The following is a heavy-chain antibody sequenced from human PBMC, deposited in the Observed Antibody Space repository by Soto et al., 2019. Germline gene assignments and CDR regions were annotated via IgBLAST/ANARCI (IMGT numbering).Heavy chain of an antibody. CDR2: ISNSGGST. D-gene: IGHD2-21*02. J-gene: IGHJ4*02. CDR3: ANHRGFLVTQYFFDY. CDR1: GFTFRNYA. Sequence: RLSCAASGFTFRNYAMSWVRQAPGKGLEWVSSISNSGGSTYYADSVQGRFTISRDNSKNTLYLQMNSLRAEDTAIYYCANHRGFLVTQYFFDYWGQGTLVTVSS. V-gene: IGHV3-23*01.